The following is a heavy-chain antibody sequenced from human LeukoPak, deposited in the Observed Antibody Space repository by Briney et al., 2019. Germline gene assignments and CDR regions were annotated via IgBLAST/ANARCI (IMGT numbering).Heavy chain of an antibody. CDR2: ISSSSSYI. D-gene: IGHD4-23*01. Sequence: GGSLRLSCAASGFTFSTYSMNWVRKFPGKGLEWVSSISSSSSYIYYADSVKGRFTISRDISKNTLYLQMSSLRAEDTAVYYCARRAGGYSHPYDYWGQGVLVTVSS. CDR1: GFTFSTYS. V-gene: IGHV3-21*04. CDR3: ARRAGGYSHPYDY. J-gene: IGHJ4*02.